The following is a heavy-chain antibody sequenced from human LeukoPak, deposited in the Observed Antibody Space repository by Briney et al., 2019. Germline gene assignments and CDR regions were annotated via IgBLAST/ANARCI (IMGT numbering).Heavy chain of an antibody. CDR3: ASPVTPGDYFDY. CDR2: ISYDGSNK. CDR1: GFTFSSYA. Sequence: GGSLRLSCAASGFTFSSYAMHWVRQAPGKGLEWVAVISYDGSNKYYADSVKGRFTISRDNSENTLYLRMNSLRAEDTAVYYCASPVTPGDYFDYWGQGTLVTVSS. D-gene: IGHD4-23*01. J-gene: IGHJ4*02. V-gene: IGHV3-30-3*01.